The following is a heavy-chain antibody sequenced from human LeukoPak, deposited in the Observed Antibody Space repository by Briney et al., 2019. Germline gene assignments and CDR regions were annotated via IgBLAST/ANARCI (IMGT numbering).Heavy chain of an antibody. Sequence: PSETLSLTCTVSGGSISGYYWSWIRQPPGKGLEWIGYIYYSGSTNYNPSLKSRVTISVDTSKNQFSLKLSSVTAADTAVYYCARDGVGSGWLRNAFDIWGQGTMVTVSS. D-gene: IGHD6-19*01. CDR3: ARDGVGSGWLRNAFDI. CDR2: IYYSGST. CDR1: GGSISGYY. V-gene: IGHV4-59*01. J-gene: IGHJ3*02.